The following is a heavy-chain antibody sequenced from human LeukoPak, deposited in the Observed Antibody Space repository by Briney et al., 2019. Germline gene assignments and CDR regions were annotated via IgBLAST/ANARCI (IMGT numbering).Heavy chain of an antibody. D-gene: IGHD3-10*01. J-gene: IGHJ4*02. CDR1: GDTFTSYG. CDR2: ISAYNGNT. Sequence: ASVKVSCKASGDTFTSYGISWVRQAPGQGLEWMGWISAYNGNTNYAQKLQGRVTMTTDTSTSTAYMELRSLRSDDTAVYYCARGVFTMVRGALSYYFDYWGQGTLVTVSS. CDR3: ARGVFTMVRGALSYYFDY. V-gene: IGHV1-18*01.